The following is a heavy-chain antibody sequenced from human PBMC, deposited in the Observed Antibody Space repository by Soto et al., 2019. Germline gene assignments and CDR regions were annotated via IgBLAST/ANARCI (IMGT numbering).Heavy chain of an antibody. V-gene: IGHV3-74*01. Sequence: PGGSLRLSCAASGFTFSGYWMHWVRQAPGKGLVWVSRINSDGSRTCYVDSVKGRFTISRDNAKNTLYLQMNSLRAEYTAVYYCVRTSLVVAAATREDYWGQGTLVTVSS. CDR2: INSDGSRT. CDR1: GFTFSGYW. J-gene: IGHJ4*02. D-gene: IGHD2-15*01. CDR3: VRTSLVVAAATREDY.